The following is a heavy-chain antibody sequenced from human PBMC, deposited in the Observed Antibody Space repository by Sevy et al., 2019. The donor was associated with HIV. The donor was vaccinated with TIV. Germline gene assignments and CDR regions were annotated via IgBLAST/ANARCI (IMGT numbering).Heavy chain of an antibody. CDR2: ISSSSSYI. CDR1: GFTFSSYS. CDR3: ARDTIAVADY. V-gene: IGHV3-21*01. D-gene: IGHD6-19*01. Sequence: GSLRLSCAASGFTFSSYSMNWVRQAPGKGLEWVSSISSSSSYIYYAGSVKGRFTISRDNAKNSLDLQMNSLRAEDTAVYYCARDTIAVADYWGQGTLVTVSS. J-gene: IGHJ4*02.